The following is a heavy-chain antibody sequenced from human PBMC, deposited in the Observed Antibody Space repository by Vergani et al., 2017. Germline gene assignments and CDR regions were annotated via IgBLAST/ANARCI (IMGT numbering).Heavy chain of an antibody. J-gene: IGHJ6*02. V-gene: IGHV4-34*01. Sequence: QVQLHQWGAGLLKPSETLSLTCAVYGGSFSGYYWSWIRQSPGKGLEWIGEINHSGSTNYNPSLNSRVTMSVDTSKNQFSLKLRSVTAADTAVYFCARVMYRDEASTGYRLEGMDIWGQGTTVTISS. D-gene: IGHD3-9*01. CDR3: ARVMYRDEASTGYRLEGMDI. CDR1: GGSFSGYY. CDR2: INHSGST.